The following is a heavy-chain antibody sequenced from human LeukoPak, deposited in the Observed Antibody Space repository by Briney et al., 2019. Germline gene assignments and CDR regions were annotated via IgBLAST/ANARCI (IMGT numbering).Heavy chain of an antibody. CDR2: IYHSGST. CDR1: GGSISSGGYY. V-gene: IGHV4-30-2*01. CDR3: ARELKTTRLLWFGESPTHDAFDI. Sequence: SQTLSLTCTVSGGSISSGGYYWSWIRQPPGKGLEWIGYIYHSGSTYYNPSLKSRVTISVDRSKNQFSLKLSSVTAADTAVYYCARELKTTRLLWFGESPTHDAFDIWGQGTMVTVSS. J-gene: IGHJ3*02. D-gene: IGHD3-10*01.